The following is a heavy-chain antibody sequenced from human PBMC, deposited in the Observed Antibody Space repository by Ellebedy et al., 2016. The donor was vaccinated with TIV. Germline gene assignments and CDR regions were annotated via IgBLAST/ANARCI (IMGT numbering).Heavy chain of an antibody. CDR1: GFSLSTSGVG. D-gene: IGHD3-10*01. CDR2: IYWNDNK. Sequence: SGPTLVXPIPTLTLTCTFSGFSLSTSGVGVGWFRQPPGKALECLALIYWNDNKHYNPSLESRLTVTKDTSKNQVVLTMTNVDPVDTATYYCAHTFYHGSGNVLDYWGQGTLVTVSS. CDR3: AHTFYHGSGNVLDY. V-gene: IGHV2-5*01. J-gene: IGHJ4*02.